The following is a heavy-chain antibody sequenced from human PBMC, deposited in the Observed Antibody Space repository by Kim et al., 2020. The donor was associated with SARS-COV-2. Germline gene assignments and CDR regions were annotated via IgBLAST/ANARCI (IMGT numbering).Heavy chain of an antibody. Sequence: GGSLRLSCAASGFTFSSYSMNWVRQAPGKGLEWVSRISSKSSYIYYADSVKGRFTISRENAKNSLYLHMHSLRAEDTAVYYCARAYSSGCAYFDYWG. V-gene: IGHV3-21*04. CDR1: GFTFSSYS. J-gene: IGHJ4*01. CDR2: ISSKSSYI. D-gene: IGHD6-19*01. CDR3: ARAYSSGCAYFDY.